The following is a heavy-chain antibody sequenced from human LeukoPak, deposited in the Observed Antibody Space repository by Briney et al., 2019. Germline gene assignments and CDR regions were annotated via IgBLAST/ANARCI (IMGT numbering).Heavy chain of an antibody. D-gene: IGHD6-19*01. CDR1: GFTLSTYW. CDR3: ARVTAVAAPWVY. CDR2: INPDGSGK. Sequence: GGSLRLSCEASGFTLSTYWMNWVRQVPGKGLDWVANINPDGSGKRYVDSVKGRFTISRDNAKNSLYLQMNSLRAEDTAVYYCARVTAVAAPWVYWGQGTQVTVSS. V-gene: IGHV3-7*01. J-gene: IGHJ4*02.